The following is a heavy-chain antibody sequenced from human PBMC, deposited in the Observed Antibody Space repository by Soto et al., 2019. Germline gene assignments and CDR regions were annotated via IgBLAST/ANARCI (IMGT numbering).Heavy chain of an antibody. D-gene: IGHD3-10*01. J-gene: IGHJ4*02. CDR1: GGTFSSYA. Sequence: QVQLVQSGAEVKKPGSSVKVSCKASGGTFSSYAISWVRQAPGQGLEWMGGIIPIFGTANYAQKFQGRVTITADESTSTADMELSSLRSEDTAVYYCARDVMLNYGSGSYFEYWGQGTLVTVSS. V-gene: IGHV1-69*01. CDR3: ARDVMLNYGSGSYFEY. CDR2: IIPIFGTA.